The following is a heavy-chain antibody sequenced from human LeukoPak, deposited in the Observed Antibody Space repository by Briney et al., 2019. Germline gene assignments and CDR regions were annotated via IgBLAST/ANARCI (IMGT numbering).Heavy chain of an antibody. D-gene: IGHD3-22*01. Sequence: PGGSLRLSCAASGFTFSSYGMSWVRQAPGKGLEWVSAISGSGGSTYYADSVKGRFTISRDNSKNTLYLQMNSLRAEDTAVYYCAKAPYYYDSSGYYIPEEYYFDYWGQGTLVTVSS. J-gene: IGHJ4*02. CDR2: ISGSGGST. V-gene: IGHV3-23*01. CDR1: GFTFSSYG. CDR3: AKAPYYYDSSGYYIPEEYYFDY.